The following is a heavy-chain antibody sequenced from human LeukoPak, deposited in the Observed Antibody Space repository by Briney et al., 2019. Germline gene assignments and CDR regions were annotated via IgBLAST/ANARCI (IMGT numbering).Heavy chain of an antibody. CDR3: ARYSGYDWIFDY. CDR2: INPKSGDT. D-gene: IGHD5-12*01. Sequence: ASVKVSCKASGYTFTSYAMNWVRQAPGQGLEWMGWINPKSGDTNYEQKFQGRVTMTRDTSVSTAYMELSSLRSEDTAVYYCARYSGYDWIFDYWGQGTLVTVSS. J-gene: IGHJ4*02. V-gene: IGHV1-2*02. CDR1: GYTFTSYA.